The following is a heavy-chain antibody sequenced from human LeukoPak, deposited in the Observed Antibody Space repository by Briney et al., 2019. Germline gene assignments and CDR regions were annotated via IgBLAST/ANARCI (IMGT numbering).Heavy chain of an antibody. D-gene: IGHD3-22*01. J-gene: IGHJ3*02. CDR3: ARACGIVVVKDAFDI. V-gene: IGHV4-59*08. CDR1: GGSISSHY. CDR2: IYYSGST. Sequence: SETLSLTCTVSGGSISSHYWSWIRQPPRKGLEWIGYIYYSGSTNYNPSLKSRVTISVDTSKNQFSLKLSSVTAADTAVYYCARACGIVVVKDAFDIWGQGTMVTVSS.